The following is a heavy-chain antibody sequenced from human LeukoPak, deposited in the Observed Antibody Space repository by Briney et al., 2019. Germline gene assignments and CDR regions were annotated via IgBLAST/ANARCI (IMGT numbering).Heavy chain of an antibody. CDR3: ATQWELHPAF. CDR1: GFTFSSYA. CDR2: ISGSGGST. J-gene: IGHJ4*02. Sequence: GGSLRLSCAASGFTFSSYAMNWVRQAPGKGLEWVSAISGSGGSTYYADSVKGRFTISRDNAKNSLYLQMNSLRAEDTAVYYCATQWELHPAFWGQGTLVTVSS. D-gene: IGHD1-26*01. V-gene: IGHV3-23*01.